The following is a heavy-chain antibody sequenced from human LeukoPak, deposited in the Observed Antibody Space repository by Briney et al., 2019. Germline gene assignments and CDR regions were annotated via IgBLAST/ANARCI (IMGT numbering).Heavy chain of an antibody. CDR1: GGSFSGYY. V-gene: IGHV4-34*01. D-gene: IGHD6-13*01. CDR2: INHSGST. CDR3: ARGRYSSSWYAAFDI. Sequence: SETLSHTCAVYGGSFSGYYWRWIRQPPGKGLEWIGEINHSGSTNYNPSLKSRVTISVDPSKNQFSLKLSSVTAADTAVYYCARGRYSSSWYAAFDIWGQGTKVTVSS. J-gene: IGHJ3*02.